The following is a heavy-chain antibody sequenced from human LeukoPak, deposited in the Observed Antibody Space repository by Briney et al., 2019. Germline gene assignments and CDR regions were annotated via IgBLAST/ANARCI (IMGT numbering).Heavy chain of an antibody. CDR3: ARLTIGDYGDRESGFDY. V-gene: IGHV1-69*13. CDR2: ILPIVNTA. J-gene: IGHJ4*02. D-gene: IGHD4-17*01. Sequence: SVKVSCKASGGTFSSYAISWVRQAPGQGLEWMGGILPIVNTADYAQKFQGRVTITADESTSTAYMDPSSLRSEDTAVYYCARLTIGDYGDRESGFDYWGQGTLVTVSS. CDR1: GGTFSSYA.